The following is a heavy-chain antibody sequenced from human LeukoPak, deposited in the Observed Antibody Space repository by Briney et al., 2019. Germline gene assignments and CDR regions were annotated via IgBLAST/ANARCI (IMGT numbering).Heavy chain of an antibody. J-gene: IGHJ4*02. D-gene: IGHD6-13*01. Sequence: GGSLRLSCAASGFTFSSYGMSWVHQAPGKGLEWVSAVSGSGGSTYYADSVKGRFTISRDNSKNTLYLQMNSLRAEDTAVYYCAKDRVAAAGTPYFAYGAQEPLVTVSS. V-gene: IGHV3-23*01. CDR2: VSGSGGST. CDR3: AKDRVAAAGTPYFAY. CDR1: GFTFSSYG.